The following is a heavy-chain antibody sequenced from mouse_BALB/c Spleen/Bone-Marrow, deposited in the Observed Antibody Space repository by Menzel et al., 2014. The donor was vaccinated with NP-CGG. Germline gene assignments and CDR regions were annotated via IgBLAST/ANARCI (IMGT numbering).Heavy chain of an antibody. Sequence: VMLVESGAELVRPGSSVKISCKVSGYAFSSYWMNWVKQRPGQGLEWIGQIYPGDGDTNYNGKFKGKATLTADKSSSTAYMQLSSLTSEDSAVYFCARAEGNYSAMDYWGQGTSVTVSS. CDR3: ARAEGNYSAMDY. CDR1: GYAFSSYW. CDR2: IYPGDGDT. J-gene: IGHJ4*01. V-gene: IGHV1-80*01. D-gene: IGHD2-1*01.